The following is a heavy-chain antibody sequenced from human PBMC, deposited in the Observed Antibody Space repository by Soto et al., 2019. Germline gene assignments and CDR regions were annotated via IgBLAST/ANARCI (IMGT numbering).Heavy chain of an antibody. CDR3: ARVKVVTATDF. CDR2: ISSSSSTI. D-gene: IGHD2-21*02. CDR1: GFTFSSRS. V-gene: IGHV3-48*02. J-gene: IGHJ4*02. Sequence: PGGSLRLSCAASGFTFSSRSMNWVRQAPGKGLEWVSYISSSSSTIYYADSVKGRFTISRDNAKNSLYLQMHSLRDGDTAVYYCARVKVVTATDFWGQGTLVTVSS.